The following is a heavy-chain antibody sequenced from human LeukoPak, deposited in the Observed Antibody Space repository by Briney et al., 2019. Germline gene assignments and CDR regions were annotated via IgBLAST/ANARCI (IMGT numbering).Heavy chain of an antibody. CDR2: INWNGANT. D-gene: IGHD3-22*01. J-gene: IGHJ3*02. CDR1: GFIFDEYG. V-gene: IGHV3-20*01. Sequence: GGSLRLSCAASGFIFDEYGMSWVRQAPGKGLEWVSGINWNGANTGYGDSVKGRFTISRDNAKNSLHLQMSSLRAEDTALYHCARVQYDTSGYPNAFDIWGQGTMVTVSS. CDR3: ARVQYDTSGYPNAFDI.